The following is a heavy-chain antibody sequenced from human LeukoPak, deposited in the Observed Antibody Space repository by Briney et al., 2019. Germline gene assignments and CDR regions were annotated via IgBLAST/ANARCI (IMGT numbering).Heavy chain of an antibody. J-gene: IGHJ3*02. Sequence: GGSLRLSCAASGFTFSSYGMHWVRQAPGKGLEWVAVISYDGSNKYYADSVKGRFTISRDNSKNTLYLQMNSLRAEDTAVYHCAKDVSWSSSAFDIWGQGTMVTVSS. D-gene: IGHD2-21*01. CDR3: AKDVSWSSSAFDI. CDR2: ISYDGSNK. CDR1: GFTFSSYG. V-gene: IGHV3-30*18.